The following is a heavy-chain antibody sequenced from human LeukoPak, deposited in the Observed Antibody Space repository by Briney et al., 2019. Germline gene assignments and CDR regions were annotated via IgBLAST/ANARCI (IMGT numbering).Heavy chain of an antibody. D-gene: IGHD5-24*01. Sequence: GGSLRLSCVGSGFNFDEYAMHWVRQPPGKGLEWVSGISSNSDDIGYAVSVKGRFTISRDNAKNSLYLQMNSLRAEDTALYYCAKDFEMATTTPYFDYWGQGTLVTVSS. J-gene: IGHJ4*02. CDR1: GFNFDEYA. V-gene: IGHV3-9*01. CDR3: AKDFEMATTTPYFDY. CDR2: ISSNSDDI.